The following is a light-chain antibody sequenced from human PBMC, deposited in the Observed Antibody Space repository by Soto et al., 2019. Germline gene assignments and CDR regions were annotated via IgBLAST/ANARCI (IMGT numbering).Light chain of an antibody. V-gene: IGKV1D-12*01. CDR2: AAS. J-gene: IGKJ1*01. CDR1: QAISTW. Sequence: DIQMTQSPSSVSASVGDRVTITCRASQAISTWLAWYQQKPGKAPKLLIYAASNLQTGVPSRFRGSGSRTDFTLTISSLQPENFATYYCPQANSFPRTFGPGNKVEIK. CDR3: PQANSFPRT.